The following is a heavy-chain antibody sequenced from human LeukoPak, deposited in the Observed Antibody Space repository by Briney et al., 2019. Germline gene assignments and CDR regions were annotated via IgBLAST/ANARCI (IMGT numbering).Heavy chain of an antibody. J-gene: IGHJ5*02. Sequence: PSQTLSLTCTVSGGSISSGSYYWSWIRQPAGKGLEWIGRIYTSGSTNYNPSLKSRVTISVDTSKNQFSLKLSSVTTADTAVYYCARGLGPSAMFDPWGQGTLVTVSS. CDR1: GGSISSGSYY. CDR2: IYTSGST. CDR3: ARGLGPSAMFDP. V-gene: IGHV4-61*02. D-gene: IGHD6-6*01.